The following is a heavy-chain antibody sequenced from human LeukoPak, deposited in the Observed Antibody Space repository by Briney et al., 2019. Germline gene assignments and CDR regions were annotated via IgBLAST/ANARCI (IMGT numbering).Heavy chain of an antibody. V-gene: IGHV3-49*04. CDR1: GFTFGDYA. CDR3: TSSRDGYNFYFDY. CDR2: IRSKAYGGTT. Sequence: GGSLRLSCTASGFTFGDYAMSWVRQAPGKGLEWVGFIRSKAYGGTTEYAASVKGRFTISRDDSKSIAYLQMNSLKTEDTAVYYCTSSRDGYNFYFDYWGQGTPVTVSS. D-gene: IGHD5-24*01. J-gene: IGHJ4*02.